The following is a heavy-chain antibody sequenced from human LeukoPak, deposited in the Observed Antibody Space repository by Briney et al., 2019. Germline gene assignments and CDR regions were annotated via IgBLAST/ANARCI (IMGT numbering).Heavy chain of an antibody. CDR1: GYTFTSYG. D-gene: IGHD3-16*02. CDR2: IIPIFGTA. Sequence: ASVKVSCKASGYTFTSYGISWVRQAPGQGLEWMGGIIPIFGTANYAQKFQGRVTITADKSTSTAYMELSSLRSEDTAVYYCARTYYDYVWGSYRHTPTLDYWGQGTLVTVSS. J-gene: IGHJ4*02. CDR3: ARTYYDYVWGSYRHTPTLDY. V-gene: IGHV1-69*06.